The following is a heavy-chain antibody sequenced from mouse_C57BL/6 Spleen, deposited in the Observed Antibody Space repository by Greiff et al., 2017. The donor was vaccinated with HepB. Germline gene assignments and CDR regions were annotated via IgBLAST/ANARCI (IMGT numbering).Heavy chain of an antibody. CDR1: GYTFPSYW. Sequence: QVQLQQPGAELVMPGASVKLSCKASGYTFPSYWMHWVKQRPGQGLEWIGEIDPSDSYTNYNQKFKGKSTLTVDKSSSTAYMQLSSLTSEDSAVYYCARYYDYDRSAMDYWGQGTSVTVSS. V-gene: IGHV1-69*01. CDR3: ARYYDYDRSAMDY. J-gene: IGHJ4*01. CDR2: IDPSDSYT. D-gene: IGHD2-4*01.